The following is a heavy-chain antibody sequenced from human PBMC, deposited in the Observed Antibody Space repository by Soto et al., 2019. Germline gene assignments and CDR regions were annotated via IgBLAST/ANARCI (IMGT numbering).Heavy chain of an antibody. CDR2: IYYRGST. J-gene: IGHJ4*02. D-gene: IGHD3-22*01. V-gene: IGHV4-30-4*01. CDR1: GGSISTADYY. Sequence: QVQLHESGPGLVRPSQTLSLTCNVSGGSISTADYYWSWIRQPPGKGLEWIGYIYYRGSTYYNPSLESRVAISIDTSKNQFSLNLTSVTAADTAVYCCVSDYDSGGYIGYWGQGTLVTVSS. CDR3: VSDYDSGGYIGY.